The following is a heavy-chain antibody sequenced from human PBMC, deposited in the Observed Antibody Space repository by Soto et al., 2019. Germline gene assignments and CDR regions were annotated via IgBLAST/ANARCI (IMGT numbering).Heavy chain of an antibody. CDR3: ARGPADYDFWSGYTQYGMDV. Sequence: GGSLRLSCGASGFTFISYWMSWVRQAPGKGLEWVANIKQDGSEKYYVDSVKGRFTISRDNAKNSLYLQMNSLRAEDTAVYYCARGPADYDFWSGYTQYGMDVWGQGTTVTVSS. J-gene: IGHJ6*02. CDR2: IKQDGSEK. CDR1: GFTFISYW. V-gene: IGHV3-7*01. D-gene: IGHD3-3*01.